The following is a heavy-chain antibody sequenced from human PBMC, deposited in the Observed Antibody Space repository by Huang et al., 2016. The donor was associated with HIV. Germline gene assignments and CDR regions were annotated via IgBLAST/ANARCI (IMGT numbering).Heavy chain of an antibody. Sequence: EVQLVQSGAEVKKPGESLTISCKGSGYSFTSDWIGWVLQMPGKGLEWMWIIKPGDSDTRYHPSLQGQVTISADKSISTAYLQWSSLKASDTAMYYCARLRVATIRRGYYYYYGMDVWGQGTTVTVSS. J-gene: IGHJ6*02. D-gene: IGHD5-12*01. V-gene: IGHV5-51*01. CDR2: IKPGDSDT. CDR3: ARLRVATIRRGYYYYYGMDV. CDR1: GYSFTSDW.